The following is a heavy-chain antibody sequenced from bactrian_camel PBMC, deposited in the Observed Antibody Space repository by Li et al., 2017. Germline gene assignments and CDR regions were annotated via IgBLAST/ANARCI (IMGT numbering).Heavy chain of an antibody. Sequence: HVQLVESGGGSVQAGGSLRLSCAASGYDYSPNYMVMGWFRQSTGKEREGLAVIYTAAGNTFSADSVKGRFSISLDNAKDTLFLQMNSLKPEDTAVYYCAADVLLCDGTYYTQGTQVTVS. D-gene: IGHD1*01. J-gene: IGHJ4*01. CDR2: IYTAAGNT. V-gene: IGHV3S54*01. CDR1: GYDYSPNYMV.